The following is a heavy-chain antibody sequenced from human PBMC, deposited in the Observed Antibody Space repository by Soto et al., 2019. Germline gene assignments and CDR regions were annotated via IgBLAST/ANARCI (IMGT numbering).Heavy chain of an antibody. Sequence: GGSLRLSCTASEFTFSDYWMHWVRQAPGKGLVWVSRINYDGSSITYADSVKGRFTISGDNAKNTLYLQMDSLRADDTAMYYCARGGEVTRVGAFDIWGQGTMVTVSS. D-gene: IGHD2-21*02. J-gene: IGHJ3*02. V-gene: IGHV3-74*01. CDR2: INYDGSSI. CDR1: EFTFSDYW. CDR3: ARGGEVTRVGAFDI.